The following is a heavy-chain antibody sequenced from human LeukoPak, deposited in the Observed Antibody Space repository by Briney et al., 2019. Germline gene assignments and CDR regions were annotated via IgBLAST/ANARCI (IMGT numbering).Heavy chain of an antibody. V-gene: IGHV1-69*04. Sequence: PVKVSCKASGGTFSSYAISWVRQAPGQGLEWMGRIIPILGIANYAQKFQGRVTITADKSTSTAYMELSSLRSEDTAVYYCAGGIAAAGADYWGQGALVTVSS. CDR2: IIPILGIA. J-gene: IGHJ4*02. CDR3: AGGIAAAGADY. D-gene: IGHD6-13*01. CDR1: GGTFSSYA.